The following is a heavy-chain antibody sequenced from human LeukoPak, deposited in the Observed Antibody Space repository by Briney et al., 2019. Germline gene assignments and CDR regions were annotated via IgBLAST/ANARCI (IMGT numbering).Heavy chain of an antibody. Sequence: GSSVTVSCKASGGTFSSYAISWVRQAPGKGLEWMGGFDPEDGETIYAQKFQGRVTMTEDTSTDTAYMELSSLRSEDTAVYCCATIGPCESAFDIWGQGTMVTVSS. D-gene: IGHD3-16*02. CDR1: GGTFSSYA. J-gene: IGHJ3*02. CDR2: FDPEDGET. CDR3: ATIGPCESAFDI. V-gene: IGHV1-24*01.